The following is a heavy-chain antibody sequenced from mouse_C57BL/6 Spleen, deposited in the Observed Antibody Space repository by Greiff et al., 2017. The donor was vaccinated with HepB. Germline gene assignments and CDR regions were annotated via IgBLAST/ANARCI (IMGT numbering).Heavy chain of an antibody. J-gene: IGHJ4*01. V-gene: IGHV3-6*01. Sequence: EVQLVESGPGLVKPSQSLSLTCSVTGYSITSGYYWNWIRQFPGNKLEWMGYISYDGSNNYNPSLKNRISITRDTSKNQFFLKLNSVTTEDTATYYCARVRYYYAMDYWGQGTSVTVSS. CDR3: ARVRYYYAMDY. CDR1: GYSITSGYY. CDR2: ISYDGSN.